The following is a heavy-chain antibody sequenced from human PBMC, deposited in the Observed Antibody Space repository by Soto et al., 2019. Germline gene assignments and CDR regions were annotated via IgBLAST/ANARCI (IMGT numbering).Heavy chain of an antibody. V-gene: IGHV4-59*01. D-gene: IGHD1-26*01. CDR2: IYYSGST. CDR1: GGSISSYY. CDR3: ARTNTRSYPNYYYYGMDV. Sequence: SETLSLTCTVSGGSISSYYWSWIRQPPGKGLEWIGYIYYSGSTNYNPSLKSRVTTSVDTSKNQFSLKLSSVTAADTAVYYCARTNTRSYPNYYYYGMDVWGQGTTVTVSS. J-gene: IGHJ6*02.